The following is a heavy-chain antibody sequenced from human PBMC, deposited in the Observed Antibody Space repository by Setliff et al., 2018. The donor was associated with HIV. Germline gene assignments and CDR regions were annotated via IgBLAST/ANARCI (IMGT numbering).Heavy chain of an antibody. CDR2: IIPIFGTP. Sequence: GASVKVSCKASGGTFSSHGISWVRQAPGQGLEWMGRIIPIFGTPNYAQKFQGRVTFTADKSTSTAYMELNSLRSEDTAVYYCARAQGYCGGECYYHFDPWGQGTLVTVSS. CDR1: GGTFSSHG. D-gene: IGHD2-21*01. CDR3: ARAQGYCGGECYYHFDP. V-gene: IGHV1-69*06. J-gene: IGHJ5*02.